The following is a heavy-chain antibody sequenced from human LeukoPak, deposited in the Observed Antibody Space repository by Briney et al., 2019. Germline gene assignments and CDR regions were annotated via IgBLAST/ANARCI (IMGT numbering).Heavy chain of an antibody. Sequence: GASVKVSCKASGYTFTGYYMHWVRQAPGQGLEWMGWINPNSGGTNYAQKFQGGVTMTRDTSISTAYMELSRLRSDDTAVYYCARDKTYYDILTGYYDYWGQGTLVTVSS. J-gene: IGHJ4*02. D-gene: IGHD3-9*01. V-gene: IGHV1-2*02. CDR3: ARDKTYYDILTGYYDY. CDR1: GYTFTGYY. CDR2: INPNSGGT.